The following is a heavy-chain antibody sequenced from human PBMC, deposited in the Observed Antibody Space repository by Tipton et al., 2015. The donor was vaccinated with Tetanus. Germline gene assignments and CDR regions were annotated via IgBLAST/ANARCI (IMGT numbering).Heavy chain of an antibody. CDR3: ARSADNWFDP. Sequence: TLSLTCTVSGGSLSGYHWNWIRQSPGKGLEWIGNIYHSESANYNPSLKSRVTISVDTSKNQITLTLKSVTAADTAVYYCARSADNWFDPWGQGTLVTVSS. V-gene: IGHV4-59*08. J-gene: IGHJ5*02. CDR1: GGSLSGYH. CDR2: IYHSESA.